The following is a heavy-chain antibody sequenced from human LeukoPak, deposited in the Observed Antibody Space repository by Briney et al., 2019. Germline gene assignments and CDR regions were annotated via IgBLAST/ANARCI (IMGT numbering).Heavy chain of an antibody. D-gene: IGHD3-10*01. Sequence: SETLSLACSVSGDSVSSGGYYWSWVRQHPGKGLEWIGYVYHSGISYYNASLERRVTISIDTSKNQFSLNLTSVTAADTAVYYCARVYGSGAPVRDFDYWGQGTLVTVSS. CDR2: VYHSGIS. CDR3: ARVYGSGAPVRDFDY. J-gene: IGHJ4*02. CDR1: GDSVSSGGYY. V-gene: IGHV4-31*03.